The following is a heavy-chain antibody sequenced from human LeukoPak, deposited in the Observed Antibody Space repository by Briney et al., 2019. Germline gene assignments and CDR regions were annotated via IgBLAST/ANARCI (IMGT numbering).Heavy chain of an antibody. Sequence: GGSLRLSCAASGFTFSSYWMHWVRQAPGKGLFWVARLNNDGTDTYYAGSVKGRFAISRDNAKNTVYLQMNSLTAEDTAVYYCARGPSENNGDVANWGQGTLVTVSS. CDR3: ARGPSENNGDVAN. J-gene: IGHJ4*02. CDR2: LNNDGTDT. V-gene: IGHV3-74*01. D-gene: IGHD1-14*01. CDR1: GFTFSSYW.